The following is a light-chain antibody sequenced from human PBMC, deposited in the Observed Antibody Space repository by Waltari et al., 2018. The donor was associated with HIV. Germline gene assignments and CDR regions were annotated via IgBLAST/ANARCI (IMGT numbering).Light chain of an antibody. CDR2: GKN. CDR1: SLRSYY. J-gene: IGLJ2*01. V-gene: IGLV3-19*01. CDR3: TSRDSSGNPPHVV. Sequence: SSELTQDPAVSVALGQTVRITCQGDSLRSYYASWYQQKPGQAPVLVIYGKNNRPSGIPGRFSGSSSGNTASLTITGAQAEDEADYYCTSRDSSGNPPHVVFGGGTKLTVL.